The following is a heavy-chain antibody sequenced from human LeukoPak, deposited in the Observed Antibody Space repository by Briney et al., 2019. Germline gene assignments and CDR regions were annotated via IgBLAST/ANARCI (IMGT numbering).Heavy chain of an antibody. V-gene: IGHV3-53*01. J-gene: IGHJ4*02. CDR3: ARGVEPLAANTLAY. CDR2: LYSDGNT. CDR1: GFTVITNV. Sequence: GGSLRLSCAASGFTVITNVMTWVRQAPGKGLAWVSVLYSDGNTKYADSVQGRFTISRDNSKNTLYLEMNSLSPDDTAVYYCARGVEPLAANTLAYWGQGTLVTVSS. D-gene: IGHD1-14*01.